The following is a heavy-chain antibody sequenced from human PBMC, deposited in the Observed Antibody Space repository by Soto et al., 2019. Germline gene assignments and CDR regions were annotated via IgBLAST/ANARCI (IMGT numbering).Heavy chain of an antibody. Sequence: EVQLLESGGGLVQPGGSLRLSCAASGFTFSSYAMSWVRQAPGKGLEWVSAIGGSGSSTFYVDSVKGRLNISRDNSKNTLYLQMNSLRAEDTAVYYCAKDLSPFVLVAPNYYAMDVWGQGTTVTVSS. D-gene: IGHD2-8*01. J-gene: IGHJ6*02. V-gene: IGHV3-23*01. CDR2: IGGSGSST. CDR1: GFTFSSYA. CDR3: AKDLSPFVLVAPNYYAMDV.